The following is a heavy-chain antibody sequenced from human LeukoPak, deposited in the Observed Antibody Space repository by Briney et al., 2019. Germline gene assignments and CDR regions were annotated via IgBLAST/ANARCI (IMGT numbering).Heavy chain of an antibody. V-gene: IGHV3-30*03. D-gene: IGHD4-23*01. J-gene: IGHJ4*02. Sequence: PGGSLSLSCAASGFTFSSYSMNWVRQAPGKGLEWVAVISYVGSNKYYADSVKGRFTISRDNSKNTLYLQMNSLRAEDTAVYYCARASSWYDYGGNSEVLDYWGQGTLVTVSS. CDR1: GFTFSSYS. CDR2: ISYVGSNK. CDR3: ARASSWYDYGGNSEVLDY.